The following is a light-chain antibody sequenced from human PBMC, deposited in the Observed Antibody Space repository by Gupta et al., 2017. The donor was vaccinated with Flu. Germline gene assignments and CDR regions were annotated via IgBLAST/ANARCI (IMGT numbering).Light chain of an antibody. Sequence: DIQMTQSPSSLSASVGDRVTITCRASQGISNYLAWYQQKPGKVPKLLIYAASTLQSGVPSRFSGSGSGTDFTITVSSLQPEDVETYYDQKYNNGIFGGGTKVEIK. V-gene: IGKV1-27*01. CDR1: QGISNY. CDR2: AAS. CDR3: QKYNNGI. J-gene: IGKJ4*01.